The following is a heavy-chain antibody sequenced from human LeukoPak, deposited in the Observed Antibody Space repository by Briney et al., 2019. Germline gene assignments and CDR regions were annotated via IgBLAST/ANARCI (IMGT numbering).Heavy chain of an antibody. J-gene: IGHJ6*03. CDR3: ARGSRFSPNYYYYYYYMDV. CDR1: GGTFSSYA. V-gene: IGHV1-69*05. D-gene: IGHD3-3*01. Sequence: SVKVSCKASGGTFSSYAISWVRQAPGQGLEWMGGIIPIFGTANYAQKFQGRVTITTDESTSTAYMELSSLRSEDTAVYYCARGSRFSPNYYYYYYYMDVWGKGTTVTVSS. CDR2: IIPIFGTA.